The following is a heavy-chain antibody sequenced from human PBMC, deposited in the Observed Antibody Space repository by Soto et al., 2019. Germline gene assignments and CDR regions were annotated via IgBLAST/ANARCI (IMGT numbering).Heavy chain of an antibody. CDR1: GYTFTSFG. Sequence: ASVKVSCKASGYTFTSFGVSWVRQVPGQGLEWMGWISGYNGDTDYAQKFQGRVTMTTDRYTSTDYMEVRSLRSDDRAVYYCARDKPQQIVGYNYYYGMDVWGQ. J-gene: IGHJ6*02. V-gene: IGHV1-18*04. D-gene: IGHD6-6*01. CDR3: ARDKPQQIVGYNYYYGMDV. CDR2: ISGYNGDT.